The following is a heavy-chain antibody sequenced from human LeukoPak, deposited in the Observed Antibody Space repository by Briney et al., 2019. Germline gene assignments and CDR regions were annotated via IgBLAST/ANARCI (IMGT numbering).Heavy chain of an antibody. CDR1: GGSISSHY. Sequence: SETLSLTCTVSGGSISSHYWSWIRQPPGKGLEWIGYIYYSGSTNYNPPLKSRVTMSVDTSKNHFSLKVSSVTAAGTAVYYCARMRDWFDPWGQGTLVTVSS. V-gene: IGHV4-59*11. CDR3: ARMRDWFDP. J-gene: IGHJ5*02. CDR2: IYYSGST.